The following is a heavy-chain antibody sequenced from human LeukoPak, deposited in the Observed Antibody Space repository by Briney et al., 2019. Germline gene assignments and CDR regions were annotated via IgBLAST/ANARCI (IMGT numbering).Heavy chain of an antibody. J-gene: IGHJ4*02. CDR2: ISSSGSTM. CDR1: GSTFRNYG. Sequence: GGSLRLSCAVSGSTFRNYGMSWVRQAPGKGLEWVSYISSSGSTMYYTDSVKGRFTISRDNAKDSLYLQMNSLRAEDTAVYYCARDPGSGYEEHFDYWGQGTLVTVSS. CDR3: ARDPGSGYEEHFDY. D-gene: IGHD5-12*01. V-gene: IGHV3-11*01.